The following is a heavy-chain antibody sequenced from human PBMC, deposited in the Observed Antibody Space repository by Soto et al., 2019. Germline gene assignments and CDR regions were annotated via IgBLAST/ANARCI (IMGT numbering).Heavy chain of an antibody. J-gene: IGHJ6*03. V-gene: IGHV3-23*01. CDR3: AKGSRGAYYYCMAV. CDR1: GFTFSSSA. Sequence: EVQMLESGGGLVQPGGSLRLSSAASGFTFSSSAMNWVRQAPGKGLEWVSSISNSGGTTSYADSVKGRFTISRDNSKNSLYLQMNSLRAEDTAVYYCAKGSRGAYYYCMAVWGKGTTVTVSS. CDR2: ISNSGGTT.